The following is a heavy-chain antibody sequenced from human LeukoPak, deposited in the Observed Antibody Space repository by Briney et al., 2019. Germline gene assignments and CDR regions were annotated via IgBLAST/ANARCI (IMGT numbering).Heavy chain of an antibody. V-gene: IGHV3-21*01. J-gene: IGHJ4*02. D-gene: IGHD4-17*01. Sequence: KTGGSLRLSCEASGFTFRTYSMNWVRQAPGKGLEWVSSISSSGTYIFYADSMKGRFTISRDNAKNSLFLQMNSLRAEDTAVYYCVRLYYGDLRGGYFDSWGQGTLVTVSS. CDR3: VRLYYGDLRGGYFDS. CDR2: ISSSGTYI. CDR1: GFTFRTYS.